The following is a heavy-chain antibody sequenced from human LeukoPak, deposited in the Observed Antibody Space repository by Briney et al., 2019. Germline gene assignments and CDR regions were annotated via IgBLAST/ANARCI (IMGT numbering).Heavy chain of an antibody. CDR3: ARGALPSSWYYNNWFDP. V-gene: IGHV3-48*03. J-gene: IGHJ5*02. CDR1: GFTFSSYE. Sequence: AGGSLRLSCAASGFTFSSYEMNWVRQAPGKGLEWVSYISSSGSTIYYADSVKGRFTISRDNAKNSLYLQMNSLRAEDTAVYYCARGALPSSWYYNNWFDPWGQGTLVTVSS. CDR2: ISSSGSTI. D-gene: IGHD6-13*01.